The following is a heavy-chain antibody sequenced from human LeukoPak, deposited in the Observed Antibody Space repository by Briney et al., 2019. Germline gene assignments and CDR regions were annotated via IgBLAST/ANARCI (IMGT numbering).Heavy chain of an antibody. D-gene: IGHD3-22*01. CDR2: ISAYNGNT. V-gene: IGHV1-18*01. CDR1: GGTFRNNA. CDR3: VRVDDRSGYSFDY. J-gene: IGHJ4*02. Sequence: ASVKVSCKASGGTFRNNAISWVRQAPGQGLEWMGWISAYNGNTNYAQKLQGRVTMTTDTSTSTAYMELRSLRSDDTAVDYCVRVDDRSGYSFDYWGQGTLVTVSS.